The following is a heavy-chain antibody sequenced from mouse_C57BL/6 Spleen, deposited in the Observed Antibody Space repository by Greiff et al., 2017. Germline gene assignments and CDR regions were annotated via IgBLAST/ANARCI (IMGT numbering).Heavy chain of an antibody. Sequence: QVQLKQPGAELVKPGASVKLSCKASGYTFTSYWMHWVKQRPGQGLEWIGMIHPNSGSTNYNEKFKSKATLTVDKSSSTAYMQLSSLTSEDSAVYYCARSPYYYGSSGFDYWGQGTTLTVSS. CDR1: GYTFTSYW. CDR3: ARSPYYYGSSGFDY. D-gene: IGHD1-1*01. V-gene: IGHV1-64*01. J-gene: IGHJ2*01. CDR2: IHPNSGST.